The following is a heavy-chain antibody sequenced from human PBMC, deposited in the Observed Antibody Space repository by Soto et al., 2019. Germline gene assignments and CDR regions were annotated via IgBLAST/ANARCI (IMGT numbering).Heavy chain of an antibody. CDR3: AKDGRVGATTSFFGY. V-gene: IGHV3-30*02. J-gene: IGHJ4*02. Sequence: PGGSLRLSCAASGFTFSSYGMHWVRQAPGKGLEWVAVIWYDGSNKYYADSVKGRFTISRDNSKNTLYLQMNSLRAEDTAVYYCAKDGRVGATTSFFGYWGQGTLVTVSS. CDR2: IWYDGSNK. D-gene: IGHD1-26*01. CDR1: GFTFSSYG.